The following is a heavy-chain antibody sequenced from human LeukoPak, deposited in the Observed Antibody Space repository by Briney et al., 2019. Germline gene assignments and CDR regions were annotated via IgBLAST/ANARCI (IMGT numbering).Heavy chain of an antibody. V-gene: IGHV3-66*01. J-gene: IGHJ4*02. CDR3: ARGYYYDSSVGY. CDR1: GFTVSNNY. D-gene: IGHD3-22*01. CDR2: IYSGGST. Sequence: GGSLRLSCAASGFTVSNNYMSWVRQAPGKGLEWVSVIYSGGSTYYADSVKGRFTISRDNSKNTLYLQMNSLRAEDTAVYYCARGYYYDSSVGYWGQGTLVTVSS.